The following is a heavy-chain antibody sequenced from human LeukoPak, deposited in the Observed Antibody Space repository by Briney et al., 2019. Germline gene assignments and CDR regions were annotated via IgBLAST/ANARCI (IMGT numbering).Heavy chain of an antibody. Sequence: GGSLRLSCAASGFTFSSYAMSWVRQAPGKGLEWVSTISGSGKTTYYADSVKGRFTISKDNSKNTLYLQMNSLSAEDTAVYYCAKSRSSSSSHFDYWGQGTLVTVSS. CDR3: AKSRSSSSSHFDY. CDR2: ISGSGKTT. CDR1: GFTFSSYA. J-gene: IGHJ4*02. V-gene: IGHV3-23*01. D-gene: IGHD2-2*01.